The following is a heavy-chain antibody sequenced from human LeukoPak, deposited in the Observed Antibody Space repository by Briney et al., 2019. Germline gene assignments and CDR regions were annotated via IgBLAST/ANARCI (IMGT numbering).Heavy chain of an antibody. D-gene: IGHD6-19*01. CDR1: GGSISNYY. Sequence: SETLSLTCTVSGGSISNYYWSWIRQPPGKGLEWIGTIYYSGSTYYNPSLKSRVTISMDTSKNQFSLKMYSLTAADTAVYYCASRPGSASGWGQGTLVTVSS. CDR3: ASRPGSASG. J-gene: IGHJ4*02. V-gene: IGHV4-59*12. CDR2: IYYSGST.